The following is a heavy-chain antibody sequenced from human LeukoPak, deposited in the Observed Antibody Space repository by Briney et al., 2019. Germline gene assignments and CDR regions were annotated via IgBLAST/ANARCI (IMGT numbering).Heavy chain of an antibody. D-gene: IGHD3-9*01. V-gene: IGHV1-2*02. J-gene: IGHJ4*02. CDR3: ARWWDDILTGSFFDY. CDR2: INPNSGGT. Sequence: ASVKVSCKASGYTFTGYYMHWVRQAPGQGLEWMGWINPNSGGTNYAQKFQGRVTMTRDTSISTAYMELSRLRSEDTAVYYCARWWDDILTGSFFDYWGQGTLVTVSS. CDR1: GYTFTGYY.